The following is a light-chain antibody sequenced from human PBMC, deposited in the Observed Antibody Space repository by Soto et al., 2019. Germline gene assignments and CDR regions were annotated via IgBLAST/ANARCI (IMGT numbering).Light chain of an antibody. J-gene: IGLJ1*01. V-gene: IGLV1-40*01. Sequence: QSVLTQPPSVSGAPGQRLIISCTGSSSNIGAGYDVHWYQQLPGTAPKLLIYANTARPSGVPARFSGSKSGTPASLAINGLQTEDEADYYCQSYDSSLRGSVXXTGTKVTVL. CDR3: QSYDSSLRGSV. CDR1: SSNIGAGYD. CDR2: ANT.